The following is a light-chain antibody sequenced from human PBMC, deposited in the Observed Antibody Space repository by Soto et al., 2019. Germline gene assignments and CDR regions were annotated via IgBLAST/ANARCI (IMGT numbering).Light chain of an antibody. V-gene: IGLV1-40*01. CDR3: QSYDNSLNGWV. CDR2: DNT. Sequence: QSVLTQPPSVSGAPGRRVTISCTGSSSNIGAGYAVHWYQQFPGTAPRLLIYDNTNRHSGVPGRFSGARSATSVSLAITGLQAEDEADYYCQSYDNSLNGWVFGGGTKLTVL. J-gene: IGLJ3*02. CDR1: SSNIGAGYA.